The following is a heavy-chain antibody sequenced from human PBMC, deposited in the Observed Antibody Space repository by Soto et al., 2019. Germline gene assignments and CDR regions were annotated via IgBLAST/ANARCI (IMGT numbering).Heavy chain of an antibody. V-gene: IGHV3-23*01. CDR2: ISGSGGST. J-gene: IGHJ4*02. CDR3: ARRGSGGYYDY. Sequence: EVQLLESGGGLVQPGGSLRLSCAASGFTFSSYAMRWVRQAPVKGLEWVSAISGSGGSTYYADSVKGRFTISRDNSKNTLDLQMNSLRADATGVYYCARRGSGGYYDYRGQGTVVTASS. CDR1: GFTFSSYA. D-gene: IGHD6-25*01.